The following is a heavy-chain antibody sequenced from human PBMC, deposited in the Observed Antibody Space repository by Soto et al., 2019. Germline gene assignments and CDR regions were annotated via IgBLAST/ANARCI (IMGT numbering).Heavy chain of an antibody. Sequence: EVQLVESGGGLVKPGGSLRLSCAASGFTFSNYNMNWVRQAPGNGLEWVSSISSSTSYIYYADSVKGRFTISRDNAKNSLYLQMNSLRAEDTAVYYCARVVDYYDPYYYYGMDVWGQGTTVTVSS. J-gene: IGHJ6*02. D-gene: IGHD3-22*01. CDR2: ISSSTSYI. CDR1: GFTFSNYN. CDR3: ARVVDYYDPYYYYGMDV. V-gene: IGHV3-21*01.